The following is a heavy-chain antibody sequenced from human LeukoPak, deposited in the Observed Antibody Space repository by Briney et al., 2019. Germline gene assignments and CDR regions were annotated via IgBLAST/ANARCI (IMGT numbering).Heavy chain of an antibody. D-gene: IGHD3-16*01. V-gene: IGHV3-30*02. CDR3: AKGLRTGVGPYMGYHYYMDV. CDR2: IWYGGSNK. CDR1: GFTFSSYG. Sequence: PGGSLRLSCAASGFTFSSYGMHWVRQAPGKGLEWVAVIWYGGSNKYYADSVKGRFTISRDNSKNTLYLQMNSLRAEDTAVYYCAKGLRTGVGPYMGYHYYMDVWGKGATVTVSS. J-gene: IGHJ6*03.